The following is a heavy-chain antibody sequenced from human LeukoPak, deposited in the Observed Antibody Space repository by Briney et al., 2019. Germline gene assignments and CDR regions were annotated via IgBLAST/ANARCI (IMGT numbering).Heavy chain of an antibody. CDR2: ISGGGTTR. Sequence: PGGSLRLSCAASGFTFSTYTINWVRQAPGRGLEWVSAISGGGTTRFYADSVKGRFTISRDNSKNTLYLQMNSLRAEDTAVYFCAKTDDSTGPYDFWGQGTLVTVSS. J-gene: IGHJ4*02. CDR3: AKTDDSTGPYDF. CDR1: GFTFSTYT. D-gene: IGHD2-2*01. V-gene: IGHV3-23*01.